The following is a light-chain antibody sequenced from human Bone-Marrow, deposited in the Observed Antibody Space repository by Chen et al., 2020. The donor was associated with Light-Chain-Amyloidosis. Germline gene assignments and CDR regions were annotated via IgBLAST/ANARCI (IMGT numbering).Light chain of an antibody. J-gene: IGLJ3*02. Sequence: SYVLTQPSSVSVAPGQTATIACGGNNIGSTSVHWYQQTPGQAPLLVVYDDSDRPSGIPERLSGSNCGKTATRTSSRVEAGDEADYYCQVWDRSSDRPVFGGGTKLTVL. V-gene: IGLV3-21*02. CDR3: QVWDRSSDRPV. CDR2: DDS. CDR1: NIGSTS.